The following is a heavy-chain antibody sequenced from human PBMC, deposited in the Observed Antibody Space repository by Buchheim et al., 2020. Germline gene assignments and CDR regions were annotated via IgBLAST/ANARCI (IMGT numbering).Heavy chain of an antibody. Sequence: QVQLVESGGGVVQPGRSLRLSCAASGFTFTSYGMHWVRQAPGKGLEWVAVIWYDGSNEYYAESVKGRFTISRDNSKKPLYLQMNSLRAEDTAVYYCARGEDGYNFWGQGTL. CDR2: IWYDGSNE. CDR1: GFTFTSYG. V-gene: IGHV3-33*01. CDR3: ARGEDGYNF. J-gene: IGHJ4*02. D-gene: IGHD5-24*01.